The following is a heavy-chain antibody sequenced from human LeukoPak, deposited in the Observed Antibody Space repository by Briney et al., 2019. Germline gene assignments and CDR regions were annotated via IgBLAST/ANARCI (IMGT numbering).Heavy chain of an antibody. CDR2: MNPNSGNT. J-gene: IGHJ4*02. CDR3: ASVSSYDSSGYVIDY. D-gene: IGHD3-22*01. V-gene: IGHV1-8*02. CDR1: GGTFSSYA. Sequence: ASVKVSCKASGGTFSSYAINWVRQATGQGLEWMGWMNPNSGNTGYAQKFQGRVTMTRNTSISTAYMELSSLRSEDTAVYYCASVSSYDSSGYVIDYWGQGTLVTVSS.